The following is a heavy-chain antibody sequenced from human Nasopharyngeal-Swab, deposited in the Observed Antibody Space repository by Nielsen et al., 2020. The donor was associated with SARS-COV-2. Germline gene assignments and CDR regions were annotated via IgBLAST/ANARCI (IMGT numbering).Heavy chain of an antibody. CDR1: GFTFSPSP. V-gene: IGHV3-73*01. CDR2: IRNNHAT. CDR3: TTNYANPVYGLDV. Sequence: GESLKISCAASGFTFSPSPIHWVRRASGKGLEWVGRIRNNHATTYGASVKGRFTFSRDDSKKTAYLQMNSLKTGDTAVYYCTTNYANPVYGLDVWGQGTTVTVSS. J-gene: IGHJ6*02. D-gene: IGHD4/OR15-4a*01.